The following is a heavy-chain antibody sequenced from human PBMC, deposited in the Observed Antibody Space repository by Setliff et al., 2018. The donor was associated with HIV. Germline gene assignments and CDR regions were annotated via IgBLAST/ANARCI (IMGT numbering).Heavy chain of an antibody. CDR1: GFTFSSYS. J-gene: IGHJ4*02. CDR3: ARGYYDSRGYYYPFDY. Sequence: GGSLRLSCAASGFTFSSYSMNWVRQATGKGLEWVSSISSSSSYIYYADSVKGRFTISRDNAKNSLYLQMNSLRAEDTAVYYCARGYYDSRGYYYPFDYWGQGTLVTVSS. D-gene: IGHD3-22*01. V-gene: IGHV3-21*01. CDR2: ISSSSSYI.